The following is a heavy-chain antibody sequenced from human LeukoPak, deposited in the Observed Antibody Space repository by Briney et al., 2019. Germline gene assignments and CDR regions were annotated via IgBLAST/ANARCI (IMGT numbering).Heavy chain of an antibody. CDR1: GGSFSGYY. D-gene: IGHD6-6*01. J-gene: IGHJ4*02. V-gene: IGHV4-34*01. CDR3: ARGLYSSSFDY. Sequence: PSETLSLTCAVYGGSFSGYYWSWIRQPPGKGLEWIGEINHSGSTNYNPSLKSRVTISVDTSKNQFSLKLSSVTAADTAVCYCARGLYSSSFDYWGQGTLVTVSS. CDR2: INHSGST.